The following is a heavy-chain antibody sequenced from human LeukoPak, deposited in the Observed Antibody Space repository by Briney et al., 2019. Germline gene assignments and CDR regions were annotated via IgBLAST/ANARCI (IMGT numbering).Heavy chain of an antibody. Sequence: GRSLRLSCAASGFTFSSYGMHWVRQAPGKGLEWVAVISYDGSNKYYADSVKGRFTISRDNSKNTLYLQMNSLRAEDTAVYYCAKSRQIVVVPAAFDYWGQGTVVTVSS. J-gene: IGHJ4*02. D-gene: IGHD2-2*01. CDR2: ISYDGSNK. CDR1: GFTFSSYG. V-gene: IGHV3-30*18. CDR3: AKSRQIVVVPAAFDY.